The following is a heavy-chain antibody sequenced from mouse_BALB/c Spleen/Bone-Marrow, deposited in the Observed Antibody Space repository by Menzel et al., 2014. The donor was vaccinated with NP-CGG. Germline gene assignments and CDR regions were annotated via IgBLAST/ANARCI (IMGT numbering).Heavy chain of an antibody. V-gene: IGHV4-1*02. CDR2: INPDSNTI. CDR1: GFDFSSYW. D-gene: IGHD2-3*01. CDR3: ARLGYYGWFAY. J-gene: IGHJ3*01. Sequence: DVMLVESGGGLVQPGGSLKLSCAASGFDFSSYWMSWVRQAPGKGLEWIGEINPDSNTINYTPSLKDKFIISRDNAKNTLYLQMSKVRSEDTALHYCARLGYYGWFAYWGQGTLVTVSA.